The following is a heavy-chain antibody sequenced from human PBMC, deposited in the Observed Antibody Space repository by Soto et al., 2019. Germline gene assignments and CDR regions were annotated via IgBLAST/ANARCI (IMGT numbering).Heavy chain of an antibody. Sequence: GGSLRLSCTASGFTFGDYAMILFRQAPGKGLEWVGFIRSKAYGGTTEYAASVKGRFTISRDDSKSIAYLQMNSLKTEDTAVYYCTRLVVVTPFVWFDPWGQGTLVTVSS. CDR1: GFTFGDYA. J-gene: IGHJ5*02. V-gene: IGHV3-49*03. CDR3: TRLVVVTPFVWFDP. CDR2: IRSKAYGGTT. D-gene: IGHD2-21*02.